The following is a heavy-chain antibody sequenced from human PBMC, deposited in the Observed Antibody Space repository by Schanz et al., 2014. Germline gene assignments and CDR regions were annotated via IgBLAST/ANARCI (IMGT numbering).Heavy chain of an antibody. D-gene: IGHD3-22*01. Sequence: QVQLVESGGGVVQPGRSLRLSCAGSGFSFSDYGMHWVRQAPGRGLEWVAVISYHGSERYYADSVKGRFTISRDNSKNTRYLQMNSLRTEDTAVYFCAKSYDTSGYSGFDYWGQGTLVTVSS. CDR3: AKSYDTSGYSGFDY. CDR2: ISYHGSER. J-gene: IGHJ4*02. V-gene: IGHV3-30*18. CDR1: GFSFSDYG.